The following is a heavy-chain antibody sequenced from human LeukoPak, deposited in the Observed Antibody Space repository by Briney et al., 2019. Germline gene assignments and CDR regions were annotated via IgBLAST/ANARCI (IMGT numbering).Heavy chain of an antibody. D-gene: IGHD2-15*01. CDR3: AKDHGEVVVAVRDNYYYYYGMDV. CDR1: GCTFSSYG. V-gene: IGHV3-30*18. Sequence: GRPLRLSCAGSGCTFSSYGMHWVRQAPGKGLEGVGVISYDGSNKYYADSVKGRFTISRDNSKNTLYLQMNSLRAEDPAVYYCAKDHGEVVVAVRDNYYYYYGMDVWGQGTTVTVSS. J-gene: IGHJ6*02. CDR2: ISYDGSNK.